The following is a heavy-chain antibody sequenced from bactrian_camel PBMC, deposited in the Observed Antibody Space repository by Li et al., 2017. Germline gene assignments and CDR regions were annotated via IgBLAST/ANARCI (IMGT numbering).Heavy chain of an antibody. D-gene: IGHD4*01. CDR3: AADVSCAEMPVFKRLDTVRYNY. V-gene: IGHV3S53*01. Sequence: LVESGGGSVQIGGSLTLACSTSRGFDDADAEWGWFRQAPGNEREAIASVHNDGSTGYRDSVKGRFTISKDYAMNTLYLQMDSLKPEDSAMYYCAADVSCAEMPVFKRLDTVRYNYWGQGTQVTVS. J-gene: IGHJ4*01. CDR2: VHNDGST. CDR1: RGFDDADAE.